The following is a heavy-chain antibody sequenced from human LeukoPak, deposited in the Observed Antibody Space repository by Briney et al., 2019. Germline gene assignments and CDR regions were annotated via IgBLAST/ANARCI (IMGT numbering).Heavy chain of an antibody. CDR3: ARLTPGRFYMDV. CDR1: GGSIIDYF. J-gene: IGHJ6*03. CDR2: VYSSGSG. D-gene: IGHD7-27*01. Sequence: SETLSLTCTVSGGSIIDYFWTWIRQPPGRGLEWIGYVYSSGSGTYNPSLKSRVTISVDTSKNQFSLKLSSVTAADTAVYYCARLTPGRFYMDVWGKGTTVTVSS. V-gene: IGHV4-4*09.